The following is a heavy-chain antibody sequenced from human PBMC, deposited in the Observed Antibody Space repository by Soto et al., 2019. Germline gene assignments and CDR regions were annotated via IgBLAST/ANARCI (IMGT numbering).Heavy chain of an antibody. Sequence: QVQLVESGGGVVQPGRSLRLSCAASGFTFSSYGMHWVRQAPGKGLEWVAVISYDGSNKYYADSVKGRFTISRDNSKNTLYLQMNSLRAEDTAVYYCAKDAGVWSGYSHGSHHLDYWGQGTLVTVSS. CDR2: ISYDGSNK. V-gene: IGHV3-30*18. J-gene: IGHJ4*02. CDR3: AKDAGVWSGYSHGSHHLDY. D-gene: IGHD3-3*01. CDR1: GFTFSSYG.